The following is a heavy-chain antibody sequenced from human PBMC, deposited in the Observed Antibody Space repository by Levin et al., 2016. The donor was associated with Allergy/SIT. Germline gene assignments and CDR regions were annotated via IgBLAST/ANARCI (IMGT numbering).Heavy chain of an antibody. V-gene: IGHV3-30*18. D-gene: IGHD5-12*01. CDR1: GFTIADYG. CDR3: AKGSHFDDSGYRNWYFDL. Sequence: GGSLRLSCVASGFTIADYGMSWVRQAPGEGLEWVADISYDGSQKSYGNSVKGRFTISRDNSKNTLYLQMNSLGPEDTAVYYCAKGSHFDDSGYRNWYFDLWGRGTLVIVSS. J-gene: IGHJ2*01. CDR2: ISYDGSQK.